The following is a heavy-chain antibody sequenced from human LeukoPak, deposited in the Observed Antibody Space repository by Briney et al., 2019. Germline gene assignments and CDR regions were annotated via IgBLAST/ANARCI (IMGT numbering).Heavy chain of an antibody. CDR3: ARSQWLPDDAFDI. CDR2: ISSSSSTI. CDR1: GFTFSSYS. D-gene: IGHD3-22*01. V-gene: IGHV3-48*01. J-gene: IGHJ3*02. Sequence: GGSLRLSCAASGFTFSSYSMNWVRQAPGKGLEWVSYISSSSSTIYYADSVKGRFTISRDNAKNSLYLQMNSLRAEDTAVYYCARSQWLPDDAFDIWGQGTMVTVSS.